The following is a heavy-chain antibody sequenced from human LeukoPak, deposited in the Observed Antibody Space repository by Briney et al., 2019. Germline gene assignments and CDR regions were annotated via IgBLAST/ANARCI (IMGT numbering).Heavy chain of an antibody. Sequence: GGSLRLSCAASGFTFSTYSMNWVRQAQGKGLEWVSSISASSTYIYYADSVRGRFTISRDNAKNSLYLQMNNLRAEDTAVYYCARDGLLLRGWYFDLWGRGTLVTVSS. CDR1: GFTFSTYS. V-gene: IGHV3-21*01. J-gene: IGHJ2*01. CDR2: ISASSTYI. D-gene: IGHD3-22*01. CDR3: ARDGLLLRGWYFDL.